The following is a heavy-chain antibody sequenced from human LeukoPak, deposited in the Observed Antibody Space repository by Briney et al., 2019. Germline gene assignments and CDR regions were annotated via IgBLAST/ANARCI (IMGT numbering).Heavy chain of an antibody. CDR2: ISSSGSTI. Sequence: GGSLRLSCAASEFTFSDYYMTWIRQAPGKGLEWLSYISSSGSTIYLADSVKGRLSISRDNAKNSLYLQMNSLRAEHTAVYYCAELVITMIGGVWRKETTVPISS. CDR1: EFTFSDYY. D-gene: IGHD3-10*02. V-gene: IGHV3-11*04. J-gene: IGHJ6*03. CDR3: AELVITMIGGV.